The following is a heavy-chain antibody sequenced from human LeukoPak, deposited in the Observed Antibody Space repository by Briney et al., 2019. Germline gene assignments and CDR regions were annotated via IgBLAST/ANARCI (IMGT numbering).Heavy chain of an antibody. CDR1: GFTFDDYG. CDR3: ARGLGRAYHYYCMDV. J-gene: IGHJ6*03. CDR2: INSGWSTV. D-gene: IGHD1-1*01. Sequence: GGSLRLSCAASGFTFDDYGMSWVRQAPGKGLEWVSYINSGWSTVYYAVSVKGRFTISGDNDKNSLYLQMNSLRAEDTAVYYCARGLGRAYHYYCMDVWGKGTMVTVSS. V-gene: IGHV3-48*03.